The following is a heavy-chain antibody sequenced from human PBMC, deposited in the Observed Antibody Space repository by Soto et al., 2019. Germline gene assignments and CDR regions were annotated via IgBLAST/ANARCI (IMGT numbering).Heavy chain of an antibody. CDR2: INGDETST. V-gene: IGHV3-74*01. D-gene: IGHD5-18*01. CDR3: VRDRGYTFGSAFDP. Sequence: PGGSLRLSCAASGFTFSNHWMHWVRQSPGQGLVWVSRINGDETSTDYADSVQDRFIISRDNTKNTVYLQMNSLKGEDTAVYYCVRDRGYTFGSAFDPWGQGTLVTVSS. J-gene: IGHJ5*02. CDR1: GFTFSNHW.